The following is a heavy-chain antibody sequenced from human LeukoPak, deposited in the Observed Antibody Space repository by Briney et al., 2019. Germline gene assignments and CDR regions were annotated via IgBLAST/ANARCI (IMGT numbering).Heavy chain of an antibody. CDR2: ISSSGSAT. Sequence: PGGSLRLSCVGSGFTFRSFEMNWVRQAPGKGLEWVSYISSSGSATYYADSVKGRFTISRENAKNSLYLQMNSLRAGDTAVYFCARASGWGMDVRGQGTTVIVSS. CDR1: GFTFRSFE. J-gene: IGHJ6*02. D-gene: IGHD3-10*01. V-gene: IGHV3-48*03. CDR3: ARASGWGMDV.